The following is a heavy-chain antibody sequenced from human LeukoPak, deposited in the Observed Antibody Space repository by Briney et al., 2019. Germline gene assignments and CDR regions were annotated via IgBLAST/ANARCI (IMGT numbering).Heavy chain of an antibody. Sequence: SETLSLTCAVYGGSFSGYYWSWIRQPPGKGLEWIGEINHSGSTNYNPSLKSRVTISVDTSKNQFSLKLSSVTAADTAVYYCARARTRRGNYYDAAYDAFDIWGQGTMVTVSS. V-gene: IGHV4-34*01. J-gene: IGHJ3*02. CDR3: ARARTRRGNYYDAAYDAFDI. D-gene: IGHD3-22*01. CDR1: GGSFSGYY. CDR2: INHSGST.